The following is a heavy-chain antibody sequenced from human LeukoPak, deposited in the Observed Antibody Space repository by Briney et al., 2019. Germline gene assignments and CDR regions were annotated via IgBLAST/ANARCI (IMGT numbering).Heavy chain of an antibody. CDR1: GFTVSSNY. CDR3: AKEAYYYDSSGYPIHFDY. CDR2: ISGSGGST. V-gene: IGHV3-23*01. J-gene: IGHJ4*02. D-gene: IGHD3-22*01. Sequence: PGGSLRLSCAASGFTVSSNYMSWVRQAPGKGLEWVSAISGSGGSTYYADSVKGRFTISRDNSKNTLYLQMNSLRAEDTAVYYCAKEAYYYDSSGYPIHFDYWGQGTLVTVSS.